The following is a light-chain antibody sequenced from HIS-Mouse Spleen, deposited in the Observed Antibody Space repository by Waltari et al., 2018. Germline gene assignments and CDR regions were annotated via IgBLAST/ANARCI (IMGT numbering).Light chain of an antibody. J-gene: IGLJ3*02. CDR2: EVS. CDR3: SSYAGSNNWV. V-gene: IGLV2-8*01. Sequence: QSALTQPPSASGSPGQSVTISCTGTSSDVGGYNYVSWYQQHPGKAPKLMISEVSKRPSGGPDPLSGSKSGNTAALTVSGLQAEDEADYYCSSYAGSNNWVFGGGTKLTVL. CDR1: SSDVGGYNY.